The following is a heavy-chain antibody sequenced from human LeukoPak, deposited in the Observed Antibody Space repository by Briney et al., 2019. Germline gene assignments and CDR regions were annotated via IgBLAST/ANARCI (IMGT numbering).Heavy chain of an antibody. J-gene: IGHJ5*02. V-gene: IGHV4-4*07. CDR1: GGSITSYY. CDR3: ARELAVAGTVTHRFDP. CDR2: IHTNGGP. D-gene: IGHD6-19*01. Sequence: PSETLSLTCTVSGGSITSYYWSWIRQPAGKGLECIGRIHTNGGPNYNPSLSSRVALPVDTSKNQLTLNPTSVTAADTALYYCARELAVAGTVTHRFDPWGQGTLVTVSS.